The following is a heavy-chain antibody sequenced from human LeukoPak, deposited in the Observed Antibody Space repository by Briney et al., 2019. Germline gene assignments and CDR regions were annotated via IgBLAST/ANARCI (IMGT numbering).Heavy chain of an antibody. Sequence: SETLSLTCTVSGGSISSYYWSWIRQPPGKELEWIGYIYYSGSTNYNPSLKSRVTISVDTSKNQFSLKLSSVTAADTAVYYCARAGIAVAGTRRRNWFDPWGQGTLVTVSS. CDR1: GGSISSYY. D-gene: IGHD6-19*01. CDR2: IYYSGST. V-gene: IGHV4-59*01. J-gene: IGHJ5*02. CDR3: ARAGIAVAGTRRRNWFDP.